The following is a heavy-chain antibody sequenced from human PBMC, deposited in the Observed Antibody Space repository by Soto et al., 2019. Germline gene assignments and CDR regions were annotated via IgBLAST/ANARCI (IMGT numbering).Heavy chain of an antibody. J-gene: IGHJ5*02. CDR1: GYTFTTFS. CDR3: ARSLVTTFSDYFDP. V-gene: IGHV1-3*01. D-gene: IGHD3-16*01. Sequence: QVQLVQSGAEVKKPRASVRVSCKASGYTFTTFSIHWVRQAPGQRLEWMGWINAGNGNTKYSQKFQGTVTITRDTSASTAYMELSSLRSEDTAIYYCARSLVTTFSDYFDPWGQGTLVTVSS. CDR2: INAGNGNT.